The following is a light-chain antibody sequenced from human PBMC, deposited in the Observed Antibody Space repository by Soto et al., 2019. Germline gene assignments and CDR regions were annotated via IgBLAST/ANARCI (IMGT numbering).Light chain of an antibody. J-gene: IGLJ1*01. CDR2: EVS. V-gene: IGLV2-14*01. Sequence: QSALTQPASVSGSPGQSITISCTGTSSDVGGYNYVSWYQQHPGKAPKLMIYEVSNRPSGVSDRFSGSKSGNTASLTISGLQAEDEADYYCNSYTNSGSFVFGTGTKLTVL. CDR3: NSYTNSGSFV. CDR1: SSDVGGYNY.